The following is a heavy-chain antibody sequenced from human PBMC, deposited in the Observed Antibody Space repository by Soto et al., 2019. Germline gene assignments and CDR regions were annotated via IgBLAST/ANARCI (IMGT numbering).Heavy chain of an antibody. CDR2: ISFDVNSK. V-gene: IGHV3-30*18. CDR1: GFSFSTSI. D-gene: IGHD5-18*01. CDR3: AKAYSYGPFEY. Sequence: PGGSLRLSCAASGFSFSTSIMHWVRQAPGKGLEWVTVISFDVNSKAYADSVKGRFTVSRDNSENTLYLQMDSLRAEDTAVYYCAKAYSYGPFEYWGQGTLVTVSS. J-gene: IGHJ4*02.